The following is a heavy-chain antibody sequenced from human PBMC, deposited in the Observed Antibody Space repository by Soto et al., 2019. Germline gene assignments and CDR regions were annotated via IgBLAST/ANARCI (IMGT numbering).Heavy chain of an antibody. J-gene: IGHJ5*02. CDR3: AKAFRPYSSGWYDWFDP. V-gene: IGHV3-23*01. Sequence: PGGPLRLSCAAPVFTFSSYAMSWVRQAPGKGMEWVSAISGSGGSTYYADSVKGRFTTSRDNSKNTLYLQMNSLRAEDTAVYYCAKAFRPYSSGWYDWFDPWGQGTLVTVSS. D-gene: IGHD6-19*01. CDR2: ISGSGGST. CDR1: VFTFSSYA.